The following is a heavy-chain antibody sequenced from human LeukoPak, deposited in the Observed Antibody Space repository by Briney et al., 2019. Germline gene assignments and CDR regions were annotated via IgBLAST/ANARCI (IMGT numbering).Heavy chain of an antibody. J-gene: IGHJ4*01. CDR3: ARDTESYRDDRTFDY. CDR1: GFTFTSSA. D-gene: IGHD3-10*01. Sequence: GGSLRLSCVASGFTFTSSAMTWVRQAPGKGPEWVSSINSNRRFIYYADAVKGRFIIAIDNSKNSVYLQMNSLTAEDTALYYCARDTESYRDDRTFDYWGHGTLVTVSS. CDR2: INSNRRFI. V-gene: IGHV3-21*01.